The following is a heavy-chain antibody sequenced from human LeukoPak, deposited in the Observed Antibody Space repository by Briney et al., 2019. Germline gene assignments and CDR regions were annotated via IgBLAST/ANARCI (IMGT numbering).Heavy chain of an antibody. CDR1: GGSMTGYY. J-gene: IGHJ4*02. V-gene: IGHV4-59*08. CDR2: VHSSGGT. CDR3: ASTSSGWSPFDY. D-gene: IGHD6-19*01. Sequence: SETLSLTCTVSGGSMTGYYWAWIRQPPGKRLEWIGYVHSSGGTKYSPSLKSRVTVSIDMSKNQFSLNLRSVTAADTAVYYCASTSSGWSPFDYWGQGTLVTVSS.